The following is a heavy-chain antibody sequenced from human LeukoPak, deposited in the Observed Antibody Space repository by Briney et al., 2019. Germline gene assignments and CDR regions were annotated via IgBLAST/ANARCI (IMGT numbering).Heavy chain of an antibody. CDR2: INSSGGST. CDR1: GYTFTNYY. J-gene: IGHJ6*02. V-gene: IGHV1-46*01. CDR3: ARDVAARPQGYYYGMD. D-gene: IGHD6-6*01. Sequence: ASVKVSCKASGYTFTNYYMHWVRQAPGQGLEWMGIINSSGGSTSYAQKFQGRVTMTRDTSTSTVYMELYSLRSDDTAVYYCARDVAARPQGYYYGMDDGAKGLRSPSP.